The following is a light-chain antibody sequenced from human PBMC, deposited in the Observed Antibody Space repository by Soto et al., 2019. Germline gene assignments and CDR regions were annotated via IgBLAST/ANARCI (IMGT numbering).Light chain of an antibody. Sequence: QSVLTQPASVSGSPGQSITISCTGTSSDVGGYNYVSWYQQHSGKAPKLLIYEVTDRPSGISNRFSGSKSGNTASLTISGLQAEDEADYFCGAWDPSLNAYLFGTGTKVTVL. CDR2: EVT. CDR3: GAWDPSLNAYL. V-gene: IGLV2-14*01. J-gene: IGLJ1*01. CDR1: SSDVGGYNY.